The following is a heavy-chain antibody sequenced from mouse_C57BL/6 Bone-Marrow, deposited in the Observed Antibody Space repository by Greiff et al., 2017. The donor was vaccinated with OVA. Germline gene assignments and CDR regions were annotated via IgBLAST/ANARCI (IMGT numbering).Heavy chain of an antibody. D-gene: IGHD2-3*01. V-gene: IGHV1-81*01. CDR1: GYTFTSYG. CDR3: ARGYDGYYAWFAY. J-gene: IGHJ3*01. CDR2: IYPRSGNT. Sequence: VQLQQSGAELARPGASVKLSCKASGYTFTSYGISWVKQRTGQGLEWIGEIYPRSGNTYYNEKFKGQATLTADKSSSTAYMELRSLTSEDSAVYFGARGYDGYYAWFAYWGQGTLVTVSA.